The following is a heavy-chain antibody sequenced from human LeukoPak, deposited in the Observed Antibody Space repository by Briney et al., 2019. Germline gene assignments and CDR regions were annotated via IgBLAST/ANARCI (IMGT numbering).Heavy chain of an antibody. CDR3: ARMPIYYYDFSGYYN. V-gene: IGHV4-4*07. CDR2: IYTSGST. D-gene: IGHD3-22*01. CDR1: GGSLRNYY. J-gene: IGHJ4*02. Sequence: LETPSPPRTVSGGSLRNYYLGWIRQPPREGLGWVWHIYTSGSTNYNPSLKSRITMSLDTSKKQFSLKLSSVTAADTAIYYCARMPIYYYDFSGYYNWGQGTLVTVSS.